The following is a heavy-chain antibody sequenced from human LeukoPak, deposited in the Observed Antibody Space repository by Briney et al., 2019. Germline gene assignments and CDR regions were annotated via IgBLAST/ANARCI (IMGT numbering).Heavy chain of an antibody. CDR3: ARDSAADDNDFDV. J-gene: IGHJ3*01. CDR2: IWSHGNRK. CDR1: GFSFSSYG. D-gene: IGHD6-25*01. Sequence: GGSLRLSCIPSGFSFSSYGMHWVRQAPGKGLEWVAVIWSHGNRKHHSDSVEGRFAITRDNSKNILYLQMNNLRAEDTALYYCARDSAADDNDFDVWGQGTMVTVSS. V-gene: IGHV3-33*01.